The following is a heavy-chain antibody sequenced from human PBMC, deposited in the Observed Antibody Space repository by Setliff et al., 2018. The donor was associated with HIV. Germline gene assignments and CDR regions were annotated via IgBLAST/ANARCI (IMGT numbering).Heavy chain of an antibody. CDR3: AKGGYGGAYYVAGY. J-gene: IGHJ4*02. CDR2: IKYDGIKQ. V-gene: IGHV3-30*02. Sequence: PGGSLRLSCTASGFIFSDYGMHWVRQTPGKGPEWVAFIKYDGIKQDYADFVKGRFTIARDDTKNTVSLQMTNLEPGDTAMYYCAKGGYGGAYYVAGYWGQGTKVTVSS. D-gene: IGHD5-18*01. CDR1: GFIFSDYG.